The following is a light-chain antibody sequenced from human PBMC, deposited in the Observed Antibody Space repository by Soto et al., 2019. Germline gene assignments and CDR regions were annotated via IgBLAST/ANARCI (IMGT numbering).Light chain of an antibody. Sequence: DIQMTQSPSSLSASVGDRVTITCRASQSISSFLNWHQHKPGKAPKVLIYGASSLQSGVPARFSGSGSGTDFTLTISSLQPEDFATYYCHHGCRTPITFGQGTRLDIK. V-gene: IGKV1-39*01. CDR1: QSISSF. CDR2: GAS. CDR3: HHGCRTPIT. J-gene: IGKJ5*01.